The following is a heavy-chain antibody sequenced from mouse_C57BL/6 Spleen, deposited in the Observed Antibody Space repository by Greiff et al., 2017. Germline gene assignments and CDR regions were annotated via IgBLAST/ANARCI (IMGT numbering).Heavy chain of an antibody. CDR3: AREGLRYYFDY. CDR2: INSDGSST. Sequence: EVHLVESEGGLVQPGSSMKLSCTASGFTFSDYYMAWVRQVPEKGLEWVANINSDGSSTYYLDSLKSRFIISRDNAKNILYLQMSSLKSEDTATYYCAREGLRYYFDYWGQGTTLTVSS. D-gene: IGHD3-3*01. V-gene: IGHV5-16*01. CDR1: GFTFSDYY. J-gene: IGHJ2*01.